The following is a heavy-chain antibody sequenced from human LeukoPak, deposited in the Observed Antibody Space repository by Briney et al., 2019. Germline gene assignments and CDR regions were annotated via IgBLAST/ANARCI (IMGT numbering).Heavy chain of an antibody. CDR2: IYYSGST. D-gene: IGHD5-12*01. J-gene: IGHJ4*02. Sequence: SETLSLTCTVSDGSISSTSYYWGWIRQPPGKGLEWIGSIYYSGSTYYNPSLKSRVTISIDTSKNHFSLKLTSVTAADTAVYYCARRLMVAKFFDSWGQGTLVTVSS. CDR3: ARRLMVAKFFDS. V-gene: IGHV4-39*02. CDR1: DGSISSTSYY.